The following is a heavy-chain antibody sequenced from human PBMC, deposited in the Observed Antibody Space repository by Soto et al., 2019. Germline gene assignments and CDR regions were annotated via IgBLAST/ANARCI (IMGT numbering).Heavy chain of an antibody. Sequence: SVKVSCKASGGTFSSYTISWVRQAPGQGLEWMGRIITILGIANYAQKFQGRVTITADKSTSTAYMELSSLRSEDTAVYYCASSPVPKTYYYYYMDVWGKGTTVTVSS. D-gene: IGHD6-6*01. CDR2: IITILGIA. V-gene: IGHV1-69*02. J-gene: IGHJ6*03. CDR3: ASSPVPKTYYYYYMDV. CDR1: GGTFSSYT.